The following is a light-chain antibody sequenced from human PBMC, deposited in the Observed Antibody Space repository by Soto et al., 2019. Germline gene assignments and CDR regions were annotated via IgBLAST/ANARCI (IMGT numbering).Light chain of an antibody. CDR1: SGHSSYA. CDR3: QTWGTGIQV. CDR2: LNSDGSH. V-gene: IGLV4-69*01. J-gene: IGLJ2*01. Sequence: QSVLTQSPSASASLGASVKLTCTLSSGHSSYAIAWHQQQPEKGPRYLMKLNSDGSHSKGDGIPDRFSGSSSGAERYLTIYRRQSEDEADYYCQTWGTGIQVFGGGTKLTVL.